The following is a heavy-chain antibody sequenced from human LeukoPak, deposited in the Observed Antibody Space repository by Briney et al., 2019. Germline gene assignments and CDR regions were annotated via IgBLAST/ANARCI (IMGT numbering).Heavy chain of an antibody. Sequence: ASVKVSCKASGYTFTGYYMHWVRQAPGQGLEWMGWINPNSGGTNYAQKFQGRVTMTRDTSISTAYMELSRLRSDDTAVYYCARTFIAAAGTNRRVDNEGEDYWGQGTLVTVSS. CDR3: ARTFIAAAGTNRRVDNEGEDY. CDR2: INPNSGGT. J-gene: IGHJ4*02. V-gene: IGHV1-2*02. CDR1: GYTFTGYY. D-gene: IGHD6-13*01.